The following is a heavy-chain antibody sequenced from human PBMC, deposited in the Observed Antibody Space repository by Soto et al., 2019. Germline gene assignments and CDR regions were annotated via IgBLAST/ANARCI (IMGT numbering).Heavy chain of an antibody. Sequence: QITLKESGPTLVKPTQTLTLTCTFSGFSLSTSGVGVGWIRQPPGKALEWLALIYWDDDKRYSPSLKSRLTITKDTSKNQVVLTMTNMDPVDTATYYCAHSISSSWTRLGDWFDPWGQGTLVTVSS. D-gene: IGHD6-13*01. CDR2: IYWDDDK. CDR1: GFSLSTSGVG. CDR3: AHSISSSWTRLGDWFDP. V-gene: IGHV2-5*02. J-gene: IGHJ5*02.